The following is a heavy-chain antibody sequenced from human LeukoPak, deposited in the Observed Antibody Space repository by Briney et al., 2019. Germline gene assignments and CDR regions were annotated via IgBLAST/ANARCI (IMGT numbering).Heavy chain of an antibody. CDR1: GFTFSSYA. V-gene: IGHV3-30*04. D-gene: IGHD1-20*01. Sequence: GGSLRLSCAASGFTFSSYAMHWVRQAPGKGLEWVSVISYDGSNKYYADSVKGRFTISRDNSKNTPYLQMNSLRAEDTAVYYCARGIEDNWNRRVMTFDSGSQGTMVTVPS. J-gene: IGHJ3*02. CDR2: ISYDGSNK. CDR3: ARGIEDNWNRRVMTFDS.